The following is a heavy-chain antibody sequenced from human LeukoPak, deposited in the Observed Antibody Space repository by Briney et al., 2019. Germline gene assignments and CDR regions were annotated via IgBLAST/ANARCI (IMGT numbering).Heavy chain of an antibody. CDR3: ARHAAYGPLAV. J-gene: IGHJ3*01. D-gene: IGHD3-10*01. V-gene: IGHV4-39*01. CDR1: DGSISSSTYF. CDR2: IFSDGTT. Sequence: NPSETLSLTCTVSDGSISSSTYFWDWIRQPPGKGLEWIGNIFSDGTTDYNPSLKSRVTMSVDTSNSQFSLQVNSVTAADTAVYYCARHAAYGPLAVWGQGAMDRVSS.